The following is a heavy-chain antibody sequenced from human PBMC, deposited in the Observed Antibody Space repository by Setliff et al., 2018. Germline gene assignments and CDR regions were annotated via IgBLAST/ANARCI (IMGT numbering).Heavy chain of an antibody. CDR1: GFTFSTYW. D-gene: IGHD5-12*01. V-gene: IGHV3-74*01. CDR3: ARGPPREGYASRLGTVDI. J-gene: IGHJ3*02. CDR2: IYSDGGTT. Sequence: PGGSLRLSCAASGFTFSTYWMQWVRQSPGKGLVWVSNIYSDGGTTRYADSVKGRFTISRDNAKNTLYLQMNSLRVEDTAVYFCARGPPREGYASRLGTVDIWGQGTMVTVSS.